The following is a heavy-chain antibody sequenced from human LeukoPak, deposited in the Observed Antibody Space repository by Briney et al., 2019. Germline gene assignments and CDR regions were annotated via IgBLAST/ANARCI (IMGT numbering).Heavy chain of an antibody. CDR1: GGSISSGGYY. Sequence: SETLSLTCTVSGGSISSGGYYWSWIRQHPGKGLEWIGYIYYSGSTYYNPSLKSRVAISVDTSKNQFSLKLSSVTAADTAVYYCARVRGYSYGYYLDYWGQGTLVTVSS. CDR3: ARVRGYSYGYYLDY. D-gene: IGHD5-18*01. J-gene: IGHJ4*02. CDR2: IYYSGST. V-gene: IGHV4-31*03.